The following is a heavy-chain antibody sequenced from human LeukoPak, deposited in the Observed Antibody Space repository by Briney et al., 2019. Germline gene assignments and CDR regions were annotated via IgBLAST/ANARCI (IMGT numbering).Heavy chain of an antibody. CDR2: INPSGGST. CDR3: ARAGLYSSSRRSHFVF. J-gene: IGHJ4*02. Sequence: ASVKVSCKASGYTFTSYYMHWVRQAPGQGLEWMGIINPSGGSTSYAQKFQGRVTMTRDTSTSTVYVELSSLRSEDTAVYYCARAGLYSSSRRSHFVFWGQGTLVTVSS. V-gene: IGHV1-46*01. D-gene: IGHD6-6*01. CDR1: GYTFTSYY.